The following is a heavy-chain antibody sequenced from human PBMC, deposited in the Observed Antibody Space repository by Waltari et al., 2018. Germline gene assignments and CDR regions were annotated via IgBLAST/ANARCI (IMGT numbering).Heavy chain of an antibody. D-gene: IGHD6-13*01. CDR1: GGYISSSNW. J-gene: IGHJ4*02. V-gene: IGHV4-4*02. CDR3: ARVVAAAGTEFDY. CDR2: IYHSGST. Sequence: QVQLQESGPGLVKPSGTLSLTCAVSGGYISSSNWSSWVSQPPGKGLELIGEIYHSGSTNYNPSLKSRVTISVDKSKNQFSLKLSSVTAADTAVYYCARVVAAAGTEFDYWGQGTLVTVSS.